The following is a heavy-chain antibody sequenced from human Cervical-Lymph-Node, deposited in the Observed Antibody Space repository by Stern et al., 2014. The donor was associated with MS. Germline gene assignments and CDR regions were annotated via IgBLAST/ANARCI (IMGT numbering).Heavy chain of an antibody. V-gene: IGHV4-34*01. Sequence: QVQLQQWGAGLLKPSETLSLTCAVYGGSFSGYYWSWIRQPPGKGLEWIGEINHSGSTNYNPSLKSRVTISVDTSKTQFSLKLTSVTAADTAVYYCARVDQGMDVWGQGTTVTVSS. CDR3: ARVDQGMDV. CDR1: GGSFSGYY. CDR2: INHSGST. J-gene: IGHJ6*02.